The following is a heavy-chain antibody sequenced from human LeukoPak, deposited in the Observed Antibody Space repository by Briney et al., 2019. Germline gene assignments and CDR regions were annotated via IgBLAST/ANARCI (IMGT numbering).Heavy chain of an antibody. CDR1: GYTFTSYD. Sequence: ASVEVSCKASGYTFTSYDINWVRQATGQGLEWMGWMNPNSGNTGYAQKFQGRVTMTRNTSISTAYMELSSLRSEDTAVYYCARHYYDFWSGYYMSWFDPWGQGTLVTVSS. CDR2: MNPNSGNT. V-gene: IGHV1-8*01. D-gene: IGHD3-3*01. J-gene: IGHJ5*02. CDR3: ARHYYDFWSGYYMSWFDP.